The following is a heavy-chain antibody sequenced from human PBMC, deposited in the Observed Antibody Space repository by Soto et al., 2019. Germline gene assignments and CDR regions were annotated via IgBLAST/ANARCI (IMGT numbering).Heavy chain of an antibody. CDR2: ISSTSHHT. Sequence: EVQLVESGGGLVKPGGSLRLSCAASGFTFSSRSLNWVRQAPGKWLEWVSSISSTSHHTQYADSVKGRFTISRDNAKNSLHLHMNSLRAEETAVYYCVPDVVAIAAKGYWGQGTLVTVSA. J-gene: IGHJ4*02. V-gene: IGHV3-21*01. CDR3: VPDVVAIAAKGY. CDR1: GFTFSSRS. D-gene: IGHD2-15*01.